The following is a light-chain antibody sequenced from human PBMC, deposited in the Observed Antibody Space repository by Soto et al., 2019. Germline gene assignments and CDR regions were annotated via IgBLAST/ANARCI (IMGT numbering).Light chain of an antibody. Sequence: QSALTQPASVSGSPGQSITISCTGTSSDVGSYNLVSWYQQHPGEAPKVIIYEVTKRPSGISNRFSGSKSGKTASLTISGLQAEDDAGYFCCSYAGGTSVVVFGGGTKLTVL. CDR1: SSDVGSYNL. CDR3: CSYAGGTSVVV. V-gene: IGLV2-23*02. CDR2: EVT. J-gene: IGLJ2*01.